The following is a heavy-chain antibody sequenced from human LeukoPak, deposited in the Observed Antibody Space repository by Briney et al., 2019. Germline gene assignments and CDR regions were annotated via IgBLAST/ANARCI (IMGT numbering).Heavy chain of an antibody. D-gene: IGHD2-2*01. J-gene: IGHJ4*02. V-gene: IGHV4-30-4*08. CDR2: IYYSGST. CDR1: GGSIISGDYY. Sequence: PSQTLSLTCTVSGGSIISGDYYWSWIRQPPGKGLEWIGYIYYSGSTYYNPSLKSRVTISVDTSKNQFSLKLSSVTAADTAVYYCARWGVVPAATFDYWGQGTLVTVSS. CDR3: ARWGVVPAATFDY.